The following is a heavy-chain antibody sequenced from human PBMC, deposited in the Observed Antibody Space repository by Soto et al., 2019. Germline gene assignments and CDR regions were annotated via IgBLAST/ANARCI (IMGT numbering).Heavy chain of an antibody. CDR2: MNPNSGNT. V-gene: IGHV1-8*01. CDR1: GYTFTSYD. J-gene: IGHJ6*03. Sequence: ASVKVSCKASGYTFTSYDINWVRQATGQGLEWMGWMNPNSGNTGYAQKFQGRVTMTRNTSISTAYMELSSLRSEDTAVYYCARGLGGVIVNYYYMDVWGKGTTVTVSS. D-gene: IGHD3-16*02. CDR3: ARGLGGVIVNYYYMDV.